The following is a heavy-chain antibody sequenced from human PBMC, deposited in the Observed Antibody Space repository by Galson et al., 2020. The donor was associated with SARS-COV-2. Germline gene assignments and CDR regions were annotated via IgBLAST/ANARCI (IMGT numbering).Heavy chain of an antibody. CDR3: ARGVSSLLNYYYYYYMDV. V-gene: IGHV3-13*01. CDR1: GFTFSSYD. J-gene: IGHJ6*03. Sequence: GGSLRLSCAASGFTFSSYDMHWVRQAPGKGLEWVSAIGTAGDTYSPLPAEARPPIPRENAKNSLYLQMNSLRAGDTAVYYCARGVSSLLNYYYYYYMDVWGKGTTVTVSS. D-gene: IGHD2-15*01. CDR2: IGTAGDT.